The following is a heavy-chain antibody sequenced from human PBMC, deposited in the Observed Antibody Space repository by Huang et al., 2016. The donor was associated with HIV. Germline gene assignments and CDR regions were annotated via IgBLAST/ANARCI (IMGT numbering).Heavy chain of an antibody. D-gene: IGHD3-3*01. V-gene: IGHV4-39*02. CDR2: IYYRWTT. J-gene: IGHJ1*01. CDR3: ARTGVAVSDDPEYFQH. Sequence: LQESGPGLVGPSENMSLTSAVSGDSCNSNTFYWGWIRRLPGKALEWIGSIYYRWTTYYNPALERRARIAVDASKNRIFLHLRSVTAADTGVYYCARTGVAVSDDPEYFQHWCQGALVTIS. CDR1: GDSCNSNTFY.